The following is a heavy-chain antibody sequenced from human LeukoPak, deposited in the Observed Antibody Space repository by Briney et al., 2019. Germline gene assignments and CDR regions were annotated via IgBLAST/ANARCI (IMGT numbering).Heavy chain of an antibody. Sequence: ASVKVSRKASGYTFTNYAMNWVRQAPRQGLEWMGWINTNTGNPTYAQGFTGRFVFSLDTSVSTAYLQISSLKAEDTAVFYCARTSVPSSRYYYYYGMDVWGQGTTVTVSS. CDR2: INTNTGNP. V-gene: IGHV7-4-1*02. D-gene: IGHD6-19*01. CDR3: ARTSVPSSRYYYYYGMDV. J-gene: IGHJ6*02. CDR1: GYTFTNYA.